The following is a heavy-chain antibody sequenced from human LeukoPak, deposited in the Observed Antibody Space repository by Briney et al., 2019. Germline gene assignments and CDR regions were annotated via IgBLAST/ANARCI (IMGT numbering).Heavy chain of an antibody. Sequence: GESLKISRHGSGYSFTSYWISRVRQLPGTSVGCMGRVDPSDSYTNYSPSLQGHVTLSAYKSISTAYLQWCSLKASDTAMYYCARYCSSTSCPFDYWGQGTLVTVSS. V-gene: IGHV5-10-1*01. J-gene: IGHJ4*02. CDR2: VDPSDSYT. D-gene: IGHD2-2*01. CDR1: GYSFTSYW. CDR3: ARYCSSTSCPFDY.